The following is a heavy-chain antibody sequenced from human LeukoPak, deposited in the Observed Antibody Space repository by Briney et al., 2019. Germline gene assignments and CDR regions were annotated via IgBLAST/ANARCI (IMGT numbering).Heavy chain of an antibody. J-gene: IGHJ4*02. V-gene: IGHV4-38-2*01. D-gene: IGHD6-19*01. CDR3: ARLKAGYSSGWYFDY. CDR2: IYHSGST. Sequence: SETLSLTCAVSGYSISSGYYWGWIRQPPGKGLEWIGSIYHSGSTCYNPSLKSRVTISVDTSKNQFSLKLSSVTAADTAVYYCARLKAGYSSGWYFDYWGQGTLVTVSS. CDR1: GYSISSGYY.